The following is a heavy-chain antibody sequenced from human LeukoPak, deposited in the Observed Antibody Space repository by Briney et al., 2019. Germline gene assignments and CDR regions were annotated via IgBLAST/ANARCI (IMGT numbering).Heavy chain of an antibody. J-gene: IGHJ4*02. V-gene: IGHV3-30*02. D-gene: IGHD3-9*01. Sequence: GGSLRLSCAASGCTFSNYGMHWVRQAPGKGLKWVAFIRYDGSNKYYADSVKGRFTISRDNAKNSLYLQMNSLRAEDTAVYYCARDVEYYDILTGYYRKYYFDYWGQGTLVTVSS. CDR3: ARDVEYYDILTGYYRKYYFDY. CDR1: GCTFSNYG. CDR2: IRYDGSNK.